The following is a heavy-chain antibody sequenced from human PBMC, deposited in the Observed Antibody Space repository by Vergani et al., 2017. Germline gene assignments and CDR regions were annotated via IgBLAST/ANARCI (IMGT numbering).Heavy chain of an antibody. D-gene: IGHD2-15*01. Sequence: QVQLVESGGGVVQPGRSLRLSCAASGFTFSSYGMHWVRQAPGKGLEWVAVIWYDGSNKQYVDSVKGRFTISRDNSKNTLYLQMNSLRAEDTAVYYCARSTPLGWFDPWGQGTLVTVSS. CDR2: IWYDGSNK. CDR1: GFTFSSYG. J-gene: IGHJ5*02. CDR3: ARSTPLGWFDP. V-gene: IGHV3-33*01.